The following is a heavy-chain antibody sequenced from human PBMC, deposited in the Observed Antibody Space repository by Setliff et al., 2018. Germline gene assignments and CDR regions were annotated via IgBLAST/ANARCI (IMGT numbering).Heavy chain of an antibody. CDR1: GDSMIGYY. D-gene: IGHD3-3*01. Sequence: SETLSLTCKVSGDSMIGYYWSWIRQPPGKGLESIGYIQKSGGTNYNPALKSRVTISVDTSTNQFSLKLRSVTAADTAVYYCARLSWNGLRYYGLDVWGQGTTVTVSS. J-gene: IGHJ6*02. V-gene: IGHV4-59*01. CDR3: ARLSWNGLRYYGLDV. CDR2: IQKSGGT.